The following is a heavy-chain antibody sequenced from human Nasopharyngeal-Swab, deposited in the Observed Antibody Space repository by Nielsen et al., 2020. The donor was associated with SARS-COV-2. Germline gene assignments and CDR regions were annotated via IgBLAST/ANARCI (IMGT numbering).Heavy chain of an antibody. V-gene: IGHV1-24*01. J-gene: IGHJ6*02. CDR3: ATAVRSGSYYDYYGMDV. Sequence: ASVKVSCKVSGYTLTELSMHWVRQAPGKGLEWMGGFDPEDGETIYAQKFQGRVTMTEDTSTDTAYMELSSLGSEDTAVYYCATAVRSGSYYDYYGMDVWGQGTTVTVSS. CDR1: GYTLTELS. CDR2: FDPEDGET. D-gene: IGHD1-26*01.